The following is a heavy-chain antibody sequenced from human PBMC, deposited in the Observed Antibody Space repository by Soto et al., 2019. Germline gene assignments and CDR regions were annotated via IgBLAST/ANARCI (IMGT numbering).Heavy chain of an antibody. J-gene: IGHJ6*02. Sequence: QVQLVQSGAEVKKPGSSVKVSCKASGGTFSSYAISWVRQAPGQGLEWMGGIIPIFGTANYAQKFQGRVSITADNSTSPTYMELRSLRSEDTAVYSWARGDNAEMVVVPAEVFGYYYHGMDVWGQGTTVTVSS. CDR3: ARGDNAEMVVVPAEVFGYYYHGMDV. CDR2: IIPIFGTA. D-gene: IGHD2-2*01. CDR1: GGTFSSYA. V-gene: IGHV1-69*06.